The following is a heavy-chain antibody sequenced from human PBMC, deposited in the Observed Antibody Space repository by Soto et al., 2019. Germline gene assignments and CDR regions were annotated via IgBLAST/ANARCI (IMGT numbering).Heavy chain of an antibody. Sequence: GCALRLSCAASGFTFSSYGMHWVRQAPGKGLEWVAVISYDGSNKYYADSVKGRFTISRDNSKNTLYLQMNSLRAEDTAVYYCAKDLFSKTQLPRGVYYYYYGMDAWGQGTTVTGSS. J-gene: IGHJ6*02. D-gene: IGHD2-2*01. V-gene: IGHV3-30*18. CDR2: ISYDGSNK. CDR1: GFTFSSYG. CDR3: AKDLFSKTQLPRGVYYYYYGMDA.